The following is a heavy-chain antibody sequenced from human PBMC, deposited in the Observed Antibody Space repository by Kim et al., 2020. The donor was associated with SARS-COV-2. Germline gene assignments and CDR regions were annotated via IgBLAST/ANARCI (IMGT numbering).Heavy chain of an antibody. Sequence: SVKGRFTISRDNSKNTLYLQMNSLRAEDTAVYYCARLSRAVADPRGAFDIWGQGTMVTVSS. D-gene: IGHD6-19*01. J-gene: IGHJ3*02. V-gene: IGHV3-30*01. CDR3: ARLSRAVADPRGAFDI.